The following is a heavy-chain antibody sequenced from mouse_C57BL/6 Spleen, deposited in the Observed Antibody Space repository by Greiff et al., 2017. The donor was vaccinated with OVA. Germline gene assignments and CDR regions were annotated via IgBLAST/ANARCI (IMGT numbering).Heavy chain of an antibody. CDR3: ARNRYYGSYWYFDV. J-gene: IGHJ1*03. CDR2: IWSGGST. Sequence: VQVVESGPGLVQPSQSLSITCTVSGFSLTSYGVHWVRQSPGKGLEWLGVIWSGGSTDYNAAFISRLSISKDNSKSQVFFKMNSLQADDTAIYYCARNRYYGSYWYFDVWGTGTTVTVSS. D-gene: IGHD1-1*01. CDR1: GFSLTSYG. V-gene: IGHV2-2*01.